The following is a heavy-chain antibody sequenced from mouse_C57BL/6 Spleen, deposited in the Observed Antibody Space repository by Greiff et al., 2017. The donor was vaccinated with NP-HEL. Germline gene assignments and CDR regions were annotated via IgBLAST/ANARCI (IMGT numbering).Heavy chain of an antibody. V-gene: IGHV1-59*01. Sequence: QVQLQQPGAELVRPGTSVKLSCKASGYTFTSHWMHWVKQRPGQGLEWIGVIDPSDSYTNYNQKFKGKATLTVDTSSSTAYMQLSSLTSEDSAVYYCAREGYYGYDWFAYWGQGTLVTVSA. CDR1: GYTFTSHW. J-gene: IGHJ3*01. D-gene: IGHD2-2*01. CDR2: IDPSDSYT. CDR3: AREGYYGYDWFAY.